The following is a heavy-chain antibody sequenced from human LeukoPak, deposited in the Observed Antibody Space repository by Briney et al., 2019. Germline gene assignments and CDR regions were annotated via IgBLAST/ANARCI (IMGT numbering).Heavy chain of an antibody. V-gene: IGHV4-34*01. D-gene: IGHD6-19*01. CDR3: AGIPGYSSGWFRTWGYYYMDV. Sequence: SETLSLTCAVYRGSFSGYYWSWIRQPPGKGLEWIGEINHSGSTNYNPSLKSRVTISVDTSKNQFSLNLSSVTAADTAVYYCAGIPGYSSGWFRTWGYYYMDVWGRGTTVTISS. CDR1: RGSFSGYY. J-gene: IGHJ6*03. CDR2: INHSGST.